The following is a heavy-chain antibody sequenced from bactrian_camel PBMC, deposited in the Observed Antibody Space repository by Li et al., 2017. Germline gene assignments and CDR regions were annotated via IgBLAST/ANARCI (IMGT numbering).Heavy chain of an antibody. D-gene: IGHD1*01. V-gene: IGHV3S55*01. CDR1: GFVFGAT. Sequence: QVQLVESGGGSVQAGGSLLLSCTASGFVFGATQVGWYRGNECELDATIVRYDRSYYACPAKGRFTISKDSAKRILYLQMNALQPDDTAVYTCALGARTGSTNDCTPWGMDYWGQGTQVTISS. J-gene: IGHJ7*01. CDR2: IVRYDRS.